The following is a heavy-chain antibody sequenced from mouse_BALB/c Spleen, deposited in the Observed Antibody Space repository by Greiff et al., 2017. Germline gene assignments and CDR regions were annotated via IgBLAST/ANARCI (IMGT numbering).Heavy chain of an antibody. D-gene: IGHD2-1*01. V-gene: IGHV3-6*02. J-gene: IGHJ4*01. Sequence: VQLKESGPGLVKPSQSLSLTCSVTGYSITSGYYWNWIRQFPGNKLEWMGYISYDGSNNYNPSLKNRISITRDTSKNQFFLKLNSVTTEDTATYYCARVYGNFSMDYWGQGTSVTVSS. CDR3: ARVYGNFSMDY. CDR2: ISYDGSN. CDR1: GYSITSGYY.